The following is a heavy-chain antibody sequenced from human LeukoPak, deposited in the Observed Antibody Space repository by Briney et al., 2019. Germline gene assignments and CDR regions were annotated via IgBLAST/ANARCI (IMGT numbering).Heavy chain of an antibody. Sequence: SETLSLTCAVSGYYLGWIRQPPGRGLEWIGSMYHDGRTYYNPSLKSRVTISVDTSKKQFSLRLSSVTAADTAVYYCAARFTVTANYFDHWDQGTLVTVSS. CDR1: GYY. CDR2: MYHDGRT. CDR3: AARFTVTANYFDH. D-gene: IGHD4-17*01. J-gene: IGHJ4*02. V-gene: IGHV4-38-2*01.